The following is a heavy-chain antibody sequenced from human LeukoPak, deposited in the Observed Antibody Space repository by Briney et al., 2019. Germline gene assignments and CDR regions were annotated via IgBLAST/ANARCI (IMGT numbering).Heavy chain of an antibody. V-gene: IGHV1-69*01. J-gene: IGHJ4*02. CDR2: IIPIFGTA. Sequence: SVKVSCKASGGTFSSYAISWVRQAPGQGLEWMGGIIPIFGTANYAQKFQGRVTITADESTSTAYMELSSLRSEDTAVYYCASPVPAAMSVWDTAMGTGKGAFDYWGQGTLVTVSS. D-gene: IGHD2-2*01. CDR3: ASPVPAAMSVWDTAMGTGKGAFDY. CDR1: GGTFSSYA.